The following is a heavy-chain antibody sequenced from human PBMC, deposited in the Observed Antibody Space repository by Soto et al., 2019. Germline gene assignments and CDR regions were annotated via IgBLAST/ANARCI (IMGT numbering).Heavy chain of an antibody. CDR1: GFTFSSYG. D-gene: IGHD6-19*01. CDR3: AKGPYSSGWYWPDY. Sequence: QVQLVESGGGVVQPGRSLRLSCAASGFTFSSYGMHWVRQAPGKGLEWVAVISYDGSNKYYADSVKGRFTISRDNSKNTLYLQMNSLRAEDTAVYYCAKGPYSSGWYWPDYWGQGTLVTVSS. J-gene: IGHJ4*02. CDR2: ISYDGSNK. V-gene: IGHV3-30*18.